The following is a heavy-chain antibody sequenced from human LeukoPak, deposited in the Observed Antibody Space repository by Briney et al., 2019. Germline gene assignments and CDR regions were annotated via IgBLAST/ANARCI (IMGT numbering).Heavy chain of an antibody. D-gene: IGHD3-10*01. V-gene: IGHV4-59*02. CDR1: GVPVDAYQ. CDR3: ARGGEFDVFDI. CDR2: VYYTGYT. J-gene: IGHJ3*02. Sequence: SETLSLTCAVSGVPVDAYQWNWIRQPPGKGLEWIGYVYYTGYTNYKPSLQGRVAISIDTSNNQFSLKLTSVTPADTATYYCARGGEFDVFDIWGQGRAVTVSS.